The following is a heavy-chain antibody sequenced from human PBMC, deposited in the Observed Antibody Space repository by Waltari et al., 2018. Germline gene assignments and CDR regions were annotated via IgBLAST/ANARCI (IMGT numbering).Heavy chain of an antibody. CDR2: IFSKDED. CDR1: GFSLSHTRMG. D-gene: IGHD3-3*01. CDR3: ARIQGRITSLGAVPYYLDS. Sequence: QVTLKESGPVLVKPTETLTLTCTVSGFSLSHTRMGVSWIRQTPGKALEWLAHIFSKDEDSYSTSLKSRLTISKDTSRSQVVLTMTNMDPMDTATYYCARIQGRITSLGAVPYYLDSWGQGTLVTVSS. V-gene: IGHV2-26*01. J-gene: IGHJ4*02.